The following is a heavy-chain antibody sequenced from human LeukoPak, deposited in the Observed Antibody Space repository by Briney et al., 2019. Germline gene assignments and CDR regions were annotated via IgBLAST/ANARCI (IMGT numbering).Heavy chain of an antibody. CDR1: GFTFTNAW. D-gene: IGHD3-22*01. CDR2: IQSNSDGVTT. J-gene: IGHJ3*02. Sequence: GGSLRLSCAASGFTFTNAWMSWVRQVPGKGLEWVGRIQSNSDGVTTEYAAPVKGRFTISRDDSKNTLYLQMNSLKIEDTGVYYCSTPEPRDDSSGYSVNDAFDIWGQGTMVTVSS. CDR3: STPEPRDDSSGYSVNDAFDI. V-gene: IGHV3-15*01.